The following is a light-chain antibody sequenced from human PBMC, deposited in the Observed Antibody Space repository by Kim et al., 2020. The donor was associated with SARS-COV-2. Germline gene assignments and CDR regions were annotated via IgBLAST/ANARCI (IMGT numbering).Light chain of an antibody. V-gene: IGKV1-12*01. CDR3: HQSYSLPLT. CDR2: ATS. Sequence: DIQMTQSPSSLSASVGDRVTLTCRSSQSISAWLAWYQQKPGKAPQLLIHATSDLQSGVPSRFSGSGSGTDFTLTINSLQPEDFATYSCHQSYSLPLTFGPGTRVDIK. CDR1: QSISAW. J-gene: IGKJ3*01.